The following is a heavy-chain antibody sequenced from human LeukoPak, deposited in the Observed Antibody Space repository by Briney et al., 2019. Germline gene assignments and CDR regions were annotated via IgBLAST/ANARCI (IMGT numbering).Heavy chain of an antibody. D-gene: IGHD2-15*01. J-gene: IGHJ4*02. CDR3: AKSQLGYCSGGSCYPFDY. CDR1: GFTFSSYA. Sequence: GGSLRLSCAASGFTFSSYAMHWVRQAPGKGLEWVAVISYDGSNKYYADSVKGRFTISRDNSKNTLYLQMNSLRAEDTAVYYCAKSQLGYCSGGSCYPFDYWGQGTLVTVSS. CDR2: ISYDGSNK. V-gene: IGHV3-30*04.